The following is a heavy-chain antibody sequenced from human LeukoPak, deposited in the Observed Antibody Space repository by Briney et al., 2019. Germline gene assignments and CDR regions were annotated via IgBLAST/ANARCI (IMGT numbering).Heavy chain of an antibody. CDR1: GFTVSSDY. D-gene: IGHD5-12*01. CDR3: ARGSPYSGYDLRAFDI. V-gene: IGHV3-66*01. CDR2: IFSGAST. Sequence: GGSLRLSCAASGFTVSSDYLSWVRQAPGKGLEWVSVIFSGASTYYADSVKGRFTISRDNSKNTLYLHMNSLSAEDTAVYYCARGSPYSGYDLRAFDIWGQGTTVTFSS. J-gene: IGHJ3*02.